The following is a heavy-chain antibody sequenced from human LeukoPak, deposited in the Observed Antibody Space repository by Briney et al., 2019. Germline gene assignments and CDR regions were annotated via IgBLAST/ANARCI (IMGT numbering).Heavy chain of an antibody. J-gene: IGHJ4*02. D-gene: IGHD1-26*01. Sequence: GGSLRLSCAASGFIFSSYEMNWVRQAPGKGLEWVSYISSSGGTIYYGDSVKGRFTISRDNAKNSLYLQMNSLRAEDTAVYYCARVGATSTYWGQGTLVTVSS. V-gene: IGHV3-48*03. CDR2: ISSSGGTI. CDR1: GFIFSSYE. CDR3: ARVGATSTY.